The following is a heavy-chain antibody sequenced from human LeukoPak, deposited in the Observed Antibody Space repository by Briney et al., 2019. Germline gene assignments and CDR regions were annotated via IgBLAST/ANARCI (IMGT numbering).Heavy chain of an antibody. D-gene: IGHD6-13*01. J-gene: IGHJ5*02. Sequence: PSETLSLTCAVYGGSFSGYYWSWIRQPPGKGLEWIGEINHSGSTNYNPSLKSRVTISVDTSKNQFSLKLSSVTAADTAVYYCARAGRYSSSWYPRLSSCFDPWGQGTLVTVSS. CDR3: ARAGRYSSSWYPRLSSCFDP. V-gene: IGHV4-34*01. CDR1: GGSFSGYY. CDR2: INHSGST.